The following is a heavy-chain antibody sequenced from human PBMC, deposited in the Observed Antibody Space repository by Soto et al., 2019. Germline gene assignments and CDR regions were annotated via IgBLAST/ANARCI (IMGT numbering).Heavy chain of an antibody. CDR1: GGTFSSYT. V-gene: IGHV1-69*02. CDR2: IIPILGIA. Sequence: QVQLVQSGAEVKKPRSSVKVSCKASGGTFSSYTISWVRQAPGQGLEWMGRIIPILGIANYAQKFQGRVTMTAXXSXSXXYMELSSLRSEDTAVYYCARYDGGYDKYYYYGMVVWGQGTTVTVSS. J-gene: IGHJ6*02. CDR3: ARYDGGYDKYYYYGMVV. D-gene: IGHD5-12*01.